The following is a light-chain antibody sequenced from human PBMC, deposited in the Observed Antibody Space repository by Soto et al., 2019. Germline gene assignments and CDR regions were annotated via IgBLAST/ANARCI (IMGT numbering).Light chain of an antibody. Sequence: TVLTQSPATLSLSPVEGATLSCMASHSVSTYLAWYQQKPGQAPRLLIYDASNRATGIPARFSGSGSGTDFTLTISSLEPEDSAVYYCQQHTNWPLTFGGGTKVDIK. V-gene: IGKV3-11*01. J-gene: IGKJ4*01. CDR2: DAS. CDR1: HSVSTY. CDR3: QQHTNWPLT.